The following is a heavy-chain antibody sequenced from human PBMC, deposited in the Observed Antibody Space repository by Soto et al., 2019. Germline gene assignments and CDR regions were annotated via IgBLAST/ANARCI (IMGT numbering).Heavy chain of an antibody. Sequence: QVQLVPSGAEMKKPGSSVKVSCQSSGGTFNTYAMNWVRQAPGQGPVWMGAISPMFGAANYGPKFQGTVSITSDESTGTSDMELVSLTLEDTALCFCGSEVQVHSPAFVFWGQGTLVT. CDR2: ISPMFGAA. D-gene: IGHD2-15*01. CDR1: GGTFNTYA. V-gene: IGHV1-69*19. CDR3: GSEVQVHSPAFVF. J-gene: IGHJ4*02.